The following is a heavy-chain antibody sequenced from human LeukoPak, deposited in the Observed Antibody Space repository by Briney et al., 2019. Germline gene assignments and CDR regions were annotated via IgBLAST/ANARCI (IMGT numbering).Heavy chain of an antibody. CDR1: GGSFSGYY. Sequence: SETLSLTCAVYGGSFSGYYWSWIRQPPGKGLEWIGYIYYSGSTNYNPSLKSRVTISVDTSKNQFSLKLSSVTAADTAVYYCARDKEDSYFDIWGQGTMVTVSS. D-gene: IGHD2-15*01. CDR2: IYYSGST. V-gene: IGHV4-59*01. CDR3: ARDKEDSYFDI. J-gene: IGHJ3*02.